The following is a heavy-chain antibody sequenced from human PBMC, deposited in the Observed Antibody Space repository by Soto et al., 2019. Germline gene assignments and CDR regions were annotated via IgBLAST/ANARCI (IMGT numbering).Heavy chain of an antibody. CDR2: ITSNSDYI. Sequence: EVQLVESGGGLVKPGWSLRLSCAASGFTFSSYVMNWVRQAPGKGLEWVSSITSNSDYIYYADSVKGRFTISRDNAKKTLYLQLTSLRADDASVYYCARVDGYSYHNDYWGQGTLVTGSA. CDR1: GFTFSSYV. V-gene: IGHV3-21*01. D-gene: IGHD2-2*03. J-gene: IGHJ4*02. CDR3: ARVDGYSYHNDY.